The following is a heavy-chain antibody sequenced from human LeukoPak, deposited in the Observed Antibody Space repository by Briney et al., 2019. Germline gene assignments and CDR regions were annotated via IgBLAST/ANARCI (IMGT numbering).Heavy chain of an antibody. CDR2: ISSNGGST. CDR1: GFTFSSYA. Sequence: PGGSLRLSCAASGFTFSSYAMHWVRQAPGKGLEYVSAISSNGGSTYYANSVKGRFTISRDNSKNTLYLQMGSLRAEDMAVYYCARKYDSGSFRDWGQGTLVTVSS. CDR3: ARKYDSGSFRD. J-gene: IGHJ4*02. D-gene: IGHD1-26*01. V-gene: IGHV3-64*01.